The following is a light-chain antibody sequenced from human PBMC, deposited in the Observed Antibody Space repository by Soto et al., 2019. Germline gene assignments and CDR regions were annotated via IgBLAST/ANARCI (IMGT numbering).Light chain of an antibody. Sequence: QSVLTQPPSVSGAPGQRVTISCTGSSSNIGAGYDVHWYQQLPGTAPKLLISGNNIRPSGVPDRFSGSKSGTSASLAITGLQAEDEADYYCQSYDSSLSVLYVFGSGTKVTVL. CDR1: SSNIGAGYD. V-gene: IGLV1-40*01. CDR2: GNN. J-gene: IGLJ1*01. CDR3: QSYDSSLSVLYV.